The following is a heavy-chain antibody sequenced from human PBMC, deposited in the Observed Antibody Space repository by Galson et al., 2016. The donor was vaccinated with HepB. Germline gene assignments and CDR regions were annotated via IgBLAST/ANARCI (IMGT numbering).Heavy chain of an antibody. V-gene: IGHV6-1*01. Sequence: CAISGDSVSSNSAAWNWIRQSPSRGLEWLGRTYYRSKWYNDYAVSVKSRISIKPDTSKNQFSLRLNSVTPEDTAVYYCARVPFRGDSYRDAFDIWGQGTMVTVSP. CDR3: ARVPFRGDSYRDAFDI. J-gene: IGHJ3*02. D-gene: IGHD3-10*01. CDR2: TYYRSKWYN. CDR1: GDSVSSNSAA.